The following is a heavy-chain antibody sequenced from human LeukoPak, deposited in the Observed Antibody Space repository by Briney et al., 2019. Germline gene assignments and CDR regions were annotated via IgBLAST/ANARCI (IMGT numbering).Heavy chain of an antibody. V-gene: IGHV3-23*01. J-gene: IGHJ6*03. CDR3: AKTIAVRNYYYMDV. CDR1: GFTFDDYA. Sequence: GGSLRLSCAASGFTFDDYAMTWVRQAPGKGLEWVSGISGSGGTTSYADSVKGRFTISRDNSQNTLNLQMNSLRAEDTAVYYCAKTIAVRNYYYMDVWGKGTTVTVSS. D-gene: IGHD6-6*01. CDR2: ISGSGGTT.